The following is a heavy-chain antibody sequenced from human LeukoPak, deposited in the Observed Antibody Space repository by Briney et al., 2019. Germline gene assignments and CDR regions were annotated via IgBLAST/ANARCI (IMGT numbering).Heavy chain of an antibody. Sequence: GRSLRLSCAASGFTFSNYGLHWVRQAPGKGLEWVSVIYSGGSTYYADSVKGRFTISRDNSKNTLYLQMNSLRAEDTAVYYCASFAGATDYWGQGTLVTVSS. CDR1: GFTFSNYG. J-gene: IGHJ4*02. D-gene: IGHD1-26*01. CDR2: IYSGGST. CDR3: ASFAGATDY. V-gene: IGHV3-66*01.